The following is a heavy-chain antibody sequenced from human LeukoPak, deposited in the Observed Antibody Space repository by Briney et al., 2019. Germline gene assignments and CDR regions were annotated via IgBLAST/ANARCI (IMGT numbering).Heavy chain of an antibody. CDR1: GGSFSGYY. D-gene: IGHD6-19*01. CDR3: ARGFIAVAGTVESAFDI. CDR2: INHSGST. V-gene: IGHV4-34*01. J-gene: IGHJ3*02. Sequence: NPSETLSLTCAVYGGSFSGYYWSWIRQPPGKGLEWIGEINHSGSTNYNPSLKSRVSISIDTSKNQFSLKLSSVTAADTAVYYCARGFIAVAGTVESAFDIWGQGTMVTVSS.